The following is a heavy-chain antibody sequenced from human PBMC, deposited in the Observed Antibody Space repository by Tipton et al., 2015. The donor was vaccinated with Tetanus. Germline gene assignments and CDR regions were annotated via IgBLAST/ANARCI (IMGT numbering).Heavy chain of an antibody. CDR2: VYYSGTT. CDR3: ARGTGSTYAMDV. J-gene: IGHJ6*02. CDR1: GGSISSSSHY. Sequence: TLSLTCTVSGGSISSSSHYWTWIRQRPGKGLEWIGYVYYSGTTYFDLSFQSRLTLSVDTSRNLFSLKLTSVTAADTGIYYCARGTGSTYAMDVWGQGTAVTVSS. V-gene: IGHV4-31*03.